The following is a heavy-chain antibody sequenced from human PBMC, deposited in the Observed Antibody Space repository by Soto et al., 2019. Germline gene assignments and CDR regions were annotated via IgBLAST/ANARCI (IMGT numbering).Heavy chain of an antibody. J-gene: IGHJ4*02. CDR1: GYTFTGYY. V-gene: IGHV1-2*04. CDR3: ASAGGYCSSTSCSDVVY. Sequence: GASVKVSCKASGYTFTGYYMHWVRQAPGQGLEWMGWINPNSGGTNYAQKFQGWVTMTRDTSISTAYMELSRLRSDDTAAYYCASAGGYCSSTSCSDVVYWGQGTLVTVSS. CDR2: INPNSGGT. D-gene: IGHD2-2*01.